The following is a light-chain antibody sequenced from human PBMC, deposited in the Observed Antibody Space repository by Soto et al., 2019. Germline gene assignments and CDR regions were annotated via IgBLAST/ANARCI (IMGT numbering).Light chain of an antibody. V-gene: IGKV3-20*01. Sequence: EVVLTQSPGTLSLSPGERATLSCRANQTVSNNYFAWYQQKHGQAPRLLIFGSSDRATGIPDGLSGSGAGTDVTLNISRREAEDFAVYYCQQYGSSFPYTFDQGTKQEIK. CDR3: QQYGSSFPYT. CDR2: GSS. CDR1: QTVSNNY. J-gene: IGKJ2*01.